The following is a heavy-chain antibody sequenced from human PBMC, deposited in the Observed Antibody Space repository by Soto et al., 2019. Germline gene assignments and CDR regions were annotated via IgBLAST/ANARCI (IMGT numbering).Heavy chain of an antibody. CDR1: GFTFSSYA. Sequence: GGSLRLSCAASGFTFSSYAMHWVRQAPGKGLEWVAVISYDGSNKYYADSVKGRFTISRDNSKNTLYLQMNSLRAEDTAVYYCARDQYCSSTSCYPNSYYYYYGMDVWGQGTTVTSP. J-gene: IGHJ6*02. D-gene: IGHD2-2*01. CDR2: ISYDGSNK. CDR3: ARDQYCSSTSCYPNSYYYYYGMDV. V-gene: IGHV3-30-3*01.